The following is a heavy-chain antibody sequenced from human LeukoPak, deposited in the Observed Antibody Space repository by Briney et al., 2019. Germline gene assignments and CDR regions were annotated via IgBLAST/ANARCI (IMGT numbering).Heavy chain of an antibody. Sequence: AGGSLRLSCAASGFNFNTYEMNWVRQAPGKGLEWVSYICGRGSTKYYADSVKGRFTISRDNAENSLYLQMNSLTPEDTAIYYCARCPYSGRSFDIWGQGTMVTVSS. CDR2: ICGRGSTK. J-gene: IGHJ3*02. D-gene: IGHD1-26*01. V-gene: IGHV3-48*03. CDR3: ARCPYSGRSFDI. CDR1: GFNFNTYE.